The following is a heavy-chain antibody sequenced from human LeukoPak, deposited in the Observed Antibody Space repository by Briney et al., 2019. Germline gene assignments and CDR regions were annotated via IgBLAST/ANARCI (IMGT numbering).Heavy chain of an antibody. Sequence: GGSLRLSCAASGFTVSSKYMSWVRQAPGKGLEWVSVIYSGGSTYYADSVKGRFTISGDNSKNTLYLQMNSLRAEDTAVYYCAREGITGTTSPYFDYWGQGTLDTVSS. CDR2: IYSGGST. V-gene: IGHV3-53*01. CDR1: GFTVSSKY. D-gene: IGHD1-20*01. CDR3: AREGITGTTSPYFDY. J-gene: IGHJ4*02.